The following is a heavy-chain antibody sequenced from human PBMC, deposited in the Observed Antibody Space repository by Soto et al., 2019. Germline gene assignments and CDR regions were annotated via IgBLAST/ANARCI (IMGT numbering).Heavy chain of an antibody. CDR1: GFTFRSYG. CDR3: AKDRSGPTGYYYYGMDV. D-gene: IGHD3-3*01. J-gene: IGHJ6*02. V-gene: IGHV3-30*18. CDR2: ISYDGSNK. Sequence: GGSLRLSCAASGFTFRSYGMHWVRQAPGKGLEWVAVISYDGSNKYYADSVKGRFTISRDNSKNTLYLQMNSLRAEDTAVYYCAKDRSGPTGYYYYGMDVWGQGTTVTVSS.